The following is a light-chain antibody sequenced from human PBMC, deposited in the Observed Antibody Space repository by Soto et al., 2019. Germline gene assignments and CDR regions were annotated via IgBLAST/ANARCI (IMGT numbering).Light chain of an antibody. Sequence: EIVLTQSPDTLSLSPGERATLSCRASQSVSSSSLAWYQQKPGQAPRLLIYAASSRATGIPDRFSGSGSGTDFTLTISRLEPEDVAVYYCQQYNNWPRLTFGGGTKVEIK. J-gene: IGKJ4*01. CDR1: QSVSSSS. CDR3: QQYNNWPRLT. CDR2: AAS. V-gene: IGKV3D-20*02.